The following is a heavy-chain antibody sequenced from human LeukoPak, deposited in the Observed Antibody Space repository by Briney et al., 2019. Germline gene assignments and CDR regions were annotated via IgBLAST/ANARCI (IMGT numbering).Heavy chain of an antibody. CDR1: GYTFTSYY. CDR3: ARGSFYSSGWYRFDY. D-gene: IGHD6-19*01. CDR2: MNPNSGNT. Sequence: ASVKVSCKASGYTFTSYYINWVRQATGQGLEWMGWMNPNSGNTSYAQKFQGRVTMTRDTSISTAYMELSSLRSEDTAVYYCARGSFYSSGWYRFDYWGQGTMATVSS. V-gene: IGHV1-8*01. J-gene: IGHJ4*02.